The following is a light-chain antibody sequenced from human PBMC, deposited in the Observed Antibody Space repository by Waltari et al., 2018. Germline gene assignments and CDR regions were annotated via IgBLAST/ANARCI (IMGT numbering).Light chain of an antibody. CDR3: CSFAGSPPYV. CDR1: SSDVGGYDS. V-gene: IGLV2-11*01. J-gene: IGLJ1*01. Sequence: QSALTQPRSVSGSPGQSVTISCTGTSSDVGGYDSVSWYQQHPGKAPKLMIYDVNKRPSGVPDRLSGYKSGNTAFLTISGLQGEDEADYYCCSFAGSPPYVFGTGTKVTVL. CDR2: DVN.